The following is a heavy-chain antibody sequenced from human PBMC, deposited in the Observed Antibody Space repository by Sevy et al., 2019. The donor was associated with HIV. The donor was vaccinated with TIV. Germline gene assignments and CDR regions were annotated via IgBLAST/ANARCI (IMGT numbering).Heavy chain of an antibody. CDR1: GGSISSGRYY. Sequence: SETLSITCTVSGGSISSGRYYWSWIRQPAGKGLEWIGRIYTSGSTNYNPSLKSRVTISVDTSKNQFSLKLSSVTAADTAVYYSARAVMDDILTGYYGAIDVRGKGTTVTVSS. V-gene: IGHV4-61*02. D-gene: IGHD3-9*01. CDR3: ARAVMDDILTGYYGAIDV. J-gene: IGHJ6*03. CDR2: IYTSGST.